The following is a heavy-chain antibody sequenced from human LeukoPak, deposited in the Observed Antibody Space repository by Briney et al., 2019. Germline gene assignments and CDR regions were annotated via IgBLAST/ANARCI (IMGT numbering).Heavy chain of an antibody. Sequence: GGSLRLSCAASGFTFSSYGMHWVRQAPGKGLGWVAVIWYDGSNKYYADSVKGRFTISRDNSKNTLYLQMNSLRAEDTAVYYCARGLTVTKDAFDIWGQGTMVTVSS. D-gene: IGHD4-17*01. V-gene: IGHV3-33*01. J-gene: IGHJ3*02. CDR2: IWYDGSNK. CDR3: ARGLTVTKDAFDI. CDR1: GFTFSSYG.